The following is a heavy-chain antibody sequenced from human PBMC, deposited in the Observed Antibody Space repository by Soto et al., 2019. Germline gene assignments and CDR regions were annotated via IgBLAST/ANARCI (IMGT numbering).Heavy chain of an antibody. CDR3: AKTRVWSGYLIEGGDTDY. V-gene: IGHV3-23*01. J-gene: IGHJ4*02. D-gene: IGHD3-3*01. CDR2: ISGSGGST. CDR1: GFTFSSYA. Sequence: EVQLLESGGGLVQPGGSLRLSCAASGFTFSSYAMSWVRQAPGKGLEWVSAISGSGGSTYYADSVKGRFTISRDNSKNTLYLQMNGRGAEDTAVYYCAKTRVWSGYLIEGGDTDYWGQGTLVTVSS.